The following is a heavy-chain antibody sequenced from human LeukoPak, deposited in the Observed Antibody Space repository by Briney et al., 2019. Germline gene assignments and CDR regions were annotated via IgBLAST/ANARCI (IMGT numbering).Heavy chain of an antibody. CDR2: IRYDGSNK. CDR3: AKDLLAYYYDSSGYYPFDY. V-gene: IGHV3-30*02. CDR1: GFTFSSYG. D-gene: IGHD3-22*01. J-gene: IGHJ4*02. Sequence: GGSLRLSCAASGFTFSSYGMHWVRQAPGKGLEWVAFIRYDGSNKYYADSVKGRFTISRDNSKNTLYLQMNSLRAEDTAVYYCAKDLLAYYYDSSGYYPFDYWGQGTLVTVSS.